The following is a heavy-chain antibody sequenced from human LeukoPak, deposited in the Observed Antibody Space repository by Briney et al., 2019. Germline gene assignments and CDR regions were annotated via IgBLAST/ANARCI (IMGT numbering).Heavy chain of an antibody. CDR2: IFVGSGNT. Sequence: SVTVSCTASGFTFTSSAVQWVRQARGQRLEWIGWIFVGSGNTNYAQKFQERVTITRDMSTSTAYMELSSLRSEDTAVYYCAREPLTMVRGVNADAEYFQHWGQGTLVTVSS. J-gene: IGHJ1*01. CDR1: GFTFTSSA. CDR3: AREPLTMVRGVNADAEYFQH. V-gene: IGHV1-58*01. D-gene: IGHD3-10*01.